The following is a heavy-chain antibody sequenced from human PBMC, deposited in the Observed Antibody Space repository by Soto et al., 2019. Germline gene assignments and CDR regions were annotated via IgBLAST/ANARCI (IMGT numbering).Heavy chain of an antibody. CDR1: GYTFTSYS. CDR2: ISPYNGNT. D-gene: IGHD3-3*01. J-gene: IGHJ5*02. Sequence: QVQLVQSGAEVKKPGASVKVSCKASGYTFTSYSISWVRQAPGQGLEWMGWISPYNGNTNYAQEFQGRVTMTTDTSTNTAYLNLRSLRSDDTAVYYCARDVDDYWSGYYTPTSLYIWFDPWGQGTLVTVS. CDR3: ARDVDDYWSGYYTPTSLYIWFDP. V-gene: IGHV1-18*01.